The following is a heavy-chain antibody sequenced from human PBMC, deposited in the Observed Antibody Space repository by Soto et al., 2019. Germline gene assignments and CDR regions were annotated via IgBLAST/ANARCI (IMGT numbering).Heavy chain of an antibody. CDR1: NDSINGYY. CDR3: LRELSRGWFDP. CDR2: SYFSGGT. D-gene: IGHD3-16*01. Sequence: KPSETLSLTCTVSNDSINGYYWIWIRQPPGKGLEWIGCSYFSGGTDYNTSSSGRLSISVDRSRNQFSLKLTSVTPADTAVMYCLRELSRGWFDPWGQGTLVTVSS. V-gene: IGHV4-59*01. J-gene: IGHJ5*02.